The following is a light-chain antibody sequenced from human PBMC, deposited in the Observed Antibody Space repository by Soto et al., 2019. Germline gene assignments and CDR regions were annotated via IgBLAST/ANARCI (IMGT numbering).Light chain of an antibody. J-gene: IGLJ3*02. Sequence: QSVLTQPASVSGSPGQSITISCTGTSSDVGGYDHVSWYQLQPGKAPKLMVFEVNNRPSGVSSRFSGSKSGNTASLTISGLQAEDEADYYCSAYTRSSLWVFGGGTKLTVL. CDR1: SSDVGGYDH. CDR3: SAYTRSSLWV. CDR2: EVN. V-gene: IGLV2-14*01.